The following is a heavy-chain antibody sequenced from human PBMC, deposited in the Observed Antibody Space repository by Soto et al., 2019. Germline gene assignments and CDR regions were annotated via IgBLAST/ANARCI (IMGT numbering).Heavy chain of an antibody. J-gene: IGHJ3*01. Sequence: QVQLVQSGAEVKKPGASVKVSCKASGYTFTDYYIHWVRQAPGQGLECMAWIHPNSGRADYAQKFQGRVTVTRDTSISTAYMELTRLRTDDTAVYYCARDHGGDMSSFDVWGQGTMVTVSS. V-gene: IGHV1-2*02. CDR1: GYTFTDYY. CDR3: ARDHGGDMSSFDV. D-gene: IGHD2-21*01. CDR2: IHPNSGRA.